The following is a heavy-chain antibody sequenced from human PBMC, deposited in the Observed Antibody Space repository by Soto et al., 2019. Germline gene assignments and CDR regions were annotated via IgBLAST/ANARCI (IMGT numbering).Heavy chain of an antibody. Sequence: EVQLLEAGGGVVQPGGSLRLSCAASGFTFSDYAMSWVRQTPGRGLQWVSGVGGSDDDKHYADSVRGRFIVSRDNSKNTLYRQMNSLRADDTAIYYCAKDATSFIGVWDPFDMGGQGTEVTVSS. CDR2: VGGSDDDK. D-gene: IGHD2-8*01. J-gene: IGHJ3*02. V-gene: IGHV3-23*01. CDR3: AKDATSFIGVWDPFDM. CDR1: GFTFSDYA.